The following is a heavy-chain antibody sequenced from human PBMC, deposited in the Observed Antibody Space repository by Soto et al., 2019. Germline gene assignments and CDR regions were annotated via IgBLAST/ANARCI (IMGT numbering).Heavy chain of an antibody. CDR3: ARSGSGSGWL. V-gene: IGHV4-61*01. CDR2: IYYTGTT. Sequence: QVQLQESGPGLVKPSETLSLTCTVSGGFVSSGRYYWSWIRQPPGKALEWIGYIYYTGTTKYNPSLKSRVTISVDTSKTQFSLKLTSLTAADTAVYYCARSGSGSGWLGGRGTHVTVSS. CDR1: GGFVSSGRYY. J-gene: IGHJ4*02. D-gene: IGHD6-19*01.